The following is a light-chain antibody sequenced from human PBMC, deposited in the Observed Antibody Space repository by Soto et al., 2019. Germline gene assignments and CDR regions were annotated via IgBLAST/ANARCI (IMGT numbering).Light chain of an antibody. CDR2: GVS. Sequence: EIVLTQSPGTLSLSPGERATLSCRASQSFSSSYLAWYQQKPGQAPRLLMYGVSSRDTGIPDRFSGSGSGTDFTLTISRLEPEDFAVYYCQLYGSTRTFGQGTKVEIK. J-gene: IGKJ1*01. V-gene: IGKV3-20*01. CDR1: QSFSSSY. CDR3: QLYGSTRT.